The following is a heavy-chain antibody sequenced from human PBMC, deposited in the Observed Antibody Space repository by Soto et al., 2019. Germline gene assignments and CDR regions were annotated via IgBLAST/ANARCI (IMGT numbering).Heavy chain of an antibody. D-gene: IGHD3-16*01. V-gene: IGHV3-30-3*01. J-gene: IGHJ3*02. CDR2: ISYDGSNK. CDR1: GFTFSSYA. Sequence: VQLVESGGGVVQPGRSLRLSCAASGFTFSSYAMHWVRQAPGKGLEWVAVISYDGSNKYYADSVKGRFTISRDNSKNTLYLQMNSLRAEDTAVHYCARVEGGDAFDIWGQGTMVTVSS. CDR3: ARVEGGDAFDI.